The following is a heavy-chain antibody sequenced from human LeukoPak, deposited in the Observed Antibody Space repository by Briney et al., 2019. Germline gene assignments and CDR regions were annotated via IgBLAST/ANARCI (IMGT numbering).Heavy chain of an antibody. CDR3: ARGGQQLSFDP. V-gene: IGHV4-34*01. CDR2: INHSGST. CDR1: GGSFSGYY. J-gene: IGHJ5*02. Sequence: SETLSLTCAVYGGSFSGYYWSWIRQPPGKGLEWIGEINHSGSTNYNPSLKSRVTISVDTSKNQFSLKLSSVTAADTAVYYCARGGQQLSFDPWGQGALVTVSS. D-gene: IGHD6-13*01.